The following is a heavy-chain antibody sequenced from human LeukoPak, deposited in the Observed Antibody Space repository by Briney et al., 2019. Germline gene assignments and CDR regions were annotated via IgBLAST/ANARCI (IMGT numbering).Heavy chain of an antibody. D-gene: IGHD2-2*01. CDR1: GYTFTGYY. V-gene: IGHV1-2*02. Sequence: ASVKVCCKASGYTFTGYYVHWVRQAPGQGLEWMGWINPRSGGTNYAQKCQGRVTMTRDTSISTAYMELSRLRSDDTAVYYCARDVGEYCSSVSCYASDYWGQGTLVTVSS. CDR2: INPRSGGT. J-gene: IGHJ4*02. CDR3: ARDVGEYCSSVSCYASDY.